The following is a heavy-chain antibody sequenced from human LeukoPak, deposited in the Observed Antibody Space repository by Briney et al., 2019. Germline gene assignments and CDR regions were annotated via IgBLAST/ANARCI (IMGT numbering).Heavy chain of an antibody. Sequence: GGSLRLSCAASGFTFSINRINWVRQAPGKGLVWVSRINTDGSNATYADSVKGRFTISRDNAQNTVYLQMNSLRAEDTAVYYCARASAAPSWGQGTLVTVSS. CDR2: INTDGSNA. CDR3: ARASAAPS. CDR1: GFTFSINR. J-gene: IGHJ5*02. V-gene: IGHV3-74*01. D-gene: IGHD2-2*01.